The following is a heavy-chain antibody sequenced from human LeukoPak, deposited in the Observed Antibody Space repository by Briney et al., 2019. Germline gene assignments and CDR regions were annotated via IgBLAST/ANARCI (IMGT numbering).Heavy chain of an antibody. CDR2: IYYSGST. Sequence: SETLSLTCTVSGGSISSYYWSWIRQPPGKGLEWIGYIYYSGSTNYNPSLKSRVTISVDTSKNQFSLKLSSVTAADPAGYYCSRDRGKGFLKSGVFDPWGQGTLVTVSS. D-gene: IGHD3-10*01. J-gene: IGHJ5*02. V-gene: IGHV4-59*01. CDR1: GGSISSYY. CDR3: SRDRGKGFLKSGVFDP.